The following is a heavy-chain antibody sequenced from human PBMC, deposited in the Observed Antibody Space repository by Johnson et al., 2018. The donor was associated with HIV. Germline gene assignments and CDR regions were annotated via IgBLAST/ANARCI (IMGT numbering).Heavy chain of an antibody. CDR1: GFTFSSYA. D-gene: IGHD2-8*01. Sequence: QMQLVESGGGVVQPGRSLRLSCAASGFTFSSYAMHWVRQAPGKGLEWVGLISYDGSNKYYADSVKGRFPISRDNSKNTLFLQMNSLRVEDTAVYYCARLKNGAFDIWGQGTMVTVSS. CDR3: ARLKNGAFDI. V-gene: IGHV3-30*14. CDR2: ISYDGSNK. J-gene: IGHJ3*02.